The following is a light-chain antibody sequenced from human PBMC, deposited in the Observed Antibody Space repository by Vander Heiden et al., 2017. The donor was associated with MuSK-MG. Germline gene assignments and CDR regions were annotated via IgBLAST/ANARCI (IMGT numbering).Light chain of an antibody. CDR1: KLGDKY. V-gene: IGLV3-1*01. Sequence: SYQLTQPPSVSVSPGQTASITCSGDKLGDKYACWYQKKQGQSTGLVIEQESKRPSGIPERFSCYNAGKKATRKISGTQAMDEADEYWQEWDSSTASDVFGTGTKVTVL. CDR2: QES. CDR3: QEWDSSTASDV. J-gene: IGLJ1*01.